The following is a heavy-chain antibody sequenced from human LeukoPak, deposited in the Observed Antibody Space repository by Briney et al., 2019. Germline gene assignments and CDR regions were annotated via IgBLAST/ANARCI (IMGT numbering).Heavy chain of an antibody. Sequence: ASVKVSCKASGYTFGTHWMHWVRQAPGQGLEWMAIINPSGDFRSYAQKFQGRVTVTRDMSTRTVYMELSDLRPEDTALYYCARDYSGQWEQLTGWWIDPWGQGTLVTVSS. J-gene: IGHJ5*02. CDR1: GYTFGTHW. V-gene: IGHV1-46*01. D-gene: IGHD1-26*01. CDR3: ARDYSGQWEQLTGWWIDP. CDR2: INPSGDFR.